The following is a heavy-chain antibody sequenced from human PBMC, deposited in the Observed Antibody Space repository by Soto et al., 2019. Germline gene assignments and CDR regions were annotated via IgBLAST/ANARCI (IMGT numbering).Heavy chain of an antibody. CDR1: GGSFSGYY. Sequence: QVQLQQWGAGLLKPSETLSLTCAVYGGSFSGYYWTWIRQPPGTGLEWIGDINHSGSTNYNPSLKTRVTISVDTSKNQVSLKLTSVTAADTAVYYCARDKITGLFDYWGQGTLVTVSS. V-gene: IGHV4-34*01. J-gene: IGHJ4*02. CDR3: ARDKITGLFDY. D-gene: IGHD2-8*02. CDR2: INHSGST.